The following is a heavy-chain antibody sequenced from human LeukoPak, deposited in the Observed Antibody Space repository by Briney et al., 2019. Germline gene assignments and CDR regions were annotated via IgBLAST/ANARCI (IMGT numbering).Heavy chain of an antibody. CDR2: FYYSGST. CDR1: GGSISSSSYY. V-gene: IGHV4-39*01. D-gene: IGHD6-19*01. J-gene: IGHJ4*02. CDR3: ASFLSGWDY. Sequence: SETLSLTCTVSGGSISSSSYYWGWIRQPPGKGLEWIGSFYYSGSTYYNPSLKSRVTISVDTSKNQFSLKLSSVTAAGTAVYYCASFLSGWDYWGQGTLVTVSS.